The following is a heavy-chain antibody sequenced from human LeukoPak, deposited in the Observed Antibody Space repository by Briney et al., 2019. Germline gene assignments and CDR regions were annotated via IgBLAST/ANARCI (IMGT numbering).Heavy chain of an antibody. D-gene: IGHD3-10*01. CDR3: AREAYDSGSFRTDYYMDV. V-gene: IGHV1-2*02. J-gene: IGHJ6*03. Sequence: ASVKVSCKASGYTFTGYYLHWVRQAPGQGLEWMGWITPNSGGTNYAQRFQGRVTMTRDTSISTAYKELSRLRSDDTAVYYCAREAYDSGSFRTDYYMDVWGKGTTVTISS. CDR2: ITPNSGGT. CDR1: GYTFTGYY.